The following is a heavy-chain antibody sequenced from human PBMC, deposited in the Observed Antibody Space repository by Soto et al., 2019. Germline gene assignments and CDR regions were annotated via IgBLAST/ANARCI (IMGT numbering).Heavy chain of an antibody. CDR3: ARLGSETLAPDY. D-gene: IGHD3-10*01. J-gene: IGHJ4*02. CDR2: ISGYNGNS. CDR1: GYTFTNYG. Sequence: QIRLVQSGAEVKKPGASATLSCKISGYTFTNYGISWVRQAPGQGLEWMGWISGYNGNSNYAQKFQGRVTMTTDTSATTAYMEFRSLRSDDSAVYYCARLGSETLAPDYRGQGTSVTVSS. V-gene: IGHV1-18*01.